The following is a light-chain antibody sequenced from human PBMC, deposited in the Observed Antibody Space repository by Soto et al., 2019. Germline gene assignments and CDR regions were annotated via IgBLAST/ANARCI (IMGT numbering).Light chain of an antibody. CDR3: QKYDGAPLT. Sequence: DIQMTQSPSSLSASVGDRVTITCRASQGMSNYLAWYQQKPGKVPKLLIYAASTLQSGVPSRFSGSASGTDFTLTISSLQPEDVATYYCQKYDGAPLTFGGGTKVEIK. CDR2: AAS. V-gene: IGKV1-27*01. CDR1: QGMSNY. J-gene: IGKJ4*01.